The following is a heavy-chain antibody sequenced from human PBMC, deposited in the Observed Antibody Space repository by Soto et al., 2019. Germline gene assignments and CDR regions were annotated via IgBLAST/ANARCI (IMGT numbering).Heavy chain of an antibody. Sequence: SETLSLTCTVSGGSISSYYWSWIRQPPGKGLEWIGYIYYSGSTNYNPSIKSRVTISVDTSKNQFSLKLRSVTAADTAVYYCARDGSIAAPGNWFDPWGQGTLVTVSS. CDR1: GGSISSYY. CDR2: IYYSGST. CDR3: ARDGSIAAPGNWFDP. V-gene: IGHV4-59*01. D-gene: IGHD6-6*01. J-gene: IGHJ5*02.